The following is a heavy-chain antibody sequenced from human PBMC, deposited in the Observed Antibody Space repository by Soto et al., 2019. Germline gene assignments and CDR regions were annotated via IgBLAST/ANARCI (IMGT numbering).Heavy chain of an antibody. CDR1: GFTFSSYG. Sequence: GGSLRLSCAASGFTFSSYGMHWVRQAPGKGLEWVAVISYDGSNKYYADSVKGRFTISRDNSKNTLYLQMNSLRAEDTAVYYCAKDSRITIPTIYYYYGMDVWGQGTTVTVSS. CDR2: ISYDGSNK. V-gene: IGHV3-30*18. CDR3: AKDSRITIPTIYYYYGMDV. D-gene: IGHD3-10*01. J-gene: IGHJ6*02.